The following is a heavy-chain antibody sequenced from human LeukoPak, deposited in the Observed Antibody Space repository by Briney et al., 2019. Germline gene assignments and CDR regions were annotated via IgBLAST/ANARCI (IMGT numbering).Heavy chain of an antibody. V-gene: IGHV4-34*01. Sequence: GSLRLSCAASGFTFSSYSMNWVRQPPGKGLEWIGEINHSGSTNYNPSLKSRVTISVDTSKNQFSLKLSSVTAADTAVYYCASRNYVPDYYYYSYGMDVWGQGTTVTVSS. J-gene: IGHJ6*02. D-gene: IGHD1-7*01. CDR3: ASRNYVPDYYYYSYGMDV. CDR1: GFTFSSYS. CDR2: INHSGST.